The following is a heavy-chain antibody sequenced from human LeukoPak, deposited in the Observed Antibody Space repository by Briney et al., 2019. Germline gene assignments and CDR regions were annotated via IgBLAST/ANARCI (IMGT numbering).Heavy chain of an antibody. D-gene: IGHD6-19*01. J-gene: IGHJ4*02. CDR3: ARVIAVAGFDY. V-gene: IGHV4-34*01. CDR1: GGSFSGYY. Sequence: SETLSLTCAVYGGSFSGYYWSWIRQPPGKGLEWIGEINHSGSTNYNPSLKSRVTISVDTSKNQFSLKLSSVTAADTAVYYCARVIAVAGFDYWGQGTLVTVSS. CDR2: INHSGST.